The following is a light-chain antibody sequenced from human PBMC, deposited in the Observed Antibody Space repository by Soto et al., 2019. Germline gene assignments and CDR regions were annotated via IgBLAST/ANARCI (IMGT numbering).Light chain of an antibody. Sequence: ETVMTQSPATLSVSPGEGATLSCRASQSVGSNLAWYQQRPGQAPRLLIYGASTRATGIPARFSGSGSGTEFTLTISGLQSEDFAVYYCQQRSNWITFGQGTRLEIK. V-gene: IGKV3-15*01. CDR1: QSVGSN. CDR3: QQRSNWIT. J-gene: IGKJ5*01. CDR2: GAS.